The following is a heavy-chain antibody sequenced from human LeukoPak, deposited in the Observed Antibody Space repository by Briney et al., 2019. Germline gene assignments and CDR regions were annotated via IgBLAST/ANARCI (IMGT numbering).Heavy chain of an antibody. CDR2: IRYDGSNT. CDR1: GFTFSTNG. J-gene: IGHJ4*02. V-gene: IGHV3-30*02. CDR3: AKDGGAVAGTRIDY. Sequence: PGGSLRLSCAASGFTFSTNGMHWVRQAPGKGLEWVAFIRYDGSNTQYADSVKGRFTISRDNSKNTLYLQMNSLRAEDTAMYYCAKDGGAVAGTRIDYWGQGTLVTVSS. D-gene: IGHD6-19*01.